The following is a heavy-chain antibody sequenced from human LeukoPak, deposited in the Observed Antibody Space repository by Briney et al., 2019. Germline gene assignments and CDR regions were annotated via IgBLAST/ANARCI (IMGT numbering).Heavy chain of an antibody. D-gene: IGHD3-10*01. CDR2: IYYDGST. J-gene: IGHJ6*02. CDR1: GFIVSSNY. V-gene: IGHV3-53*01. CDR3: ARVLSWYYSGSGTSFGGMDV. Sequence: GGSLRLSCAASGFIVSSNYMSWVRQAPGKGLEWVSVIYYDGSTYYGDSVKGRFAISRDNSKNTMYLQVNSLRADDTAVYYCARVLSWYYSGSGTSFGGMDVWGQGTTVTVSS.